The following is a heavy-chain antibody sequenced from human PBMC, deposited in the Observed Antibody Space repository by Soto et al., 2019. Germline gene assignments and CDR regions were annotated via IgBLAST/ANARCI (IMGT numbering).Heavy chain of an antibody. J-gene: IGHJ4*02. CDR1: GFSLTTDRVG. CDR3: AHAYGGRSLY. V-gene: IGHV2-5*02. D-gene: IGHD1-26*01. Sequence: QITLKESGPTLVKPTQTLTLTCTFSGFSLTTDRVGVGWIRQPPGEALEWLAVIYWDDTKTYRPSLESRLTITTDTSKNQVALTMTNMYSVDTVTYYCAHAYGGRSLYWGQGTLVTVSS. CDR2: IYWDDTK.